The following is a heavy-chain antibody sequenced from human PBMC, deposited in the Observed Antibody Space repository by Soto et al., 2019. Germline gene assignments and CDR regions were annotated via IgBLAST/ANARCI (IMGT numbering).Heavy chain of an antibody. V-gene: IGHV3-23*01. CDR1: GFSFGNYA. CDR3: AKVMATFGYYFDY. CDR2: ISGAGGRT. Sequence: EVQLLESGGGLVQPGGSLRLSCAASGFSFGNYAMSWVRQAPGKGLEWVSTISGAGGRTYYADSVKGRFTISRDNSENTLYLQLNSLRAEDTALYYCAKVMATFGYYFDYCGPGTLVTVSS. J-gene: IGHJ4*02. D-gene: IGHD5-12*01.